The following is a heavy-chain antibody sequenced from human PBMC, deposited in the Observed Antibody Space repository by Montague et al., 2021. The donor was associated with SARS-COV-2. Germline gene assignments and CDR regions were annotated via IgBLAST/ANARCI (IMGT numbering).Heavy chain of an antibody. CDR3: ARDRGGSGSYYSEGFDY. CDR1: GFTFSSYW. CDR2: IKQDGSEK. J-gene: IGHJ4*02. Sequence: SLRLSCAACGFTFSSYWMSEVRQAPGKGLEWVANIKQDGSEKYYXYSXQGRFTISRDNAKNSLYLQMNSLRAEDTAVYYCARDRGGSGSYYSEGFDYWGQGTLVTVSS. V-gene: IGHV3-7*01. D-gene: IGHD3-10*01.